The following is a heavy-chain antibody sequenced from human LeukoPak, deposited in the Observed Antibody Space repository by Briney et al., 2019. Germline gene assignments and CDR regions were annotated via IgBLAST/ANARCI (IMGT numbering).Heavy chain of an antibody. V-gene: IGHV4-39*07. J-gene: IGHJ4*02. CDR2: INHSGST. CDR3: ARTNYYGSGSPY. Sequence: SETLSLTCTVSGASINSDTYYWGWIRQPPGKGLEWIGEINHSGSTNYNPSLKSRVTISVDTSKNQFSLKLSSVTAADTAVYYCARTNYYGSGSPYWGQGTLVTVSS. D-gene: IGHD3-10*01. CDR1: GASINSDTYY.